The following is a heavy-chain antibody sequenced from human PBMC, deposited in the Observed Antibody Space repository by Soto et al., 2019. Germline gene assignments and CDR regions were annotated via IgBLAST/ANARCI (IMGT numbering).Heavy chain of an antibody. CDR1: GFIFSNHD. D-gene: IGHD2-15*01. Sequence: EVQLVESGGDLVQPGGSLRLSCAASGFIFSNHDMHWVRQATGKGLEWVSGISTAGDTFYSGSVKGRFTISRENANNSLYLQMNYLRAGDTAVYYCARGGYCTGGSCYSYHWDHWGQGTLVTVSS. CDR2: ISTAGDT. V-gene: IGHV3-13*04. J-gene: IGHJ4*02. CDR3: ARGGYCTGGSCYSYHWDH.